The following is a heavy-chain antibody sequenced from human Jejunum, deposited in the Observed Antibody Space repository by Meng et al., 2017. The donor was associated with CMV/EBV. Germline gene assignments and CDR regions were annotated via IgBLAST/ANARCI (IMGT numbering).Heavy chain of an antibody. V-gene: IGHV4-39*02. CDR2: VSTSADT. CDR3: ARDTSGTTNDY. D-gene: IGHD1-1*01. CDR1: CASTSCRHSF. Sequence: SHVSCASTSCRHSFWAWHRLPPGTGLDCVATVSTSADTCYTTSPQNRVPISIYTSKNHFCLDLSSLTAAAMALYFCARDTSGTTNDYWGQGTLVTVSS. J-gene: IGHJ4*02.